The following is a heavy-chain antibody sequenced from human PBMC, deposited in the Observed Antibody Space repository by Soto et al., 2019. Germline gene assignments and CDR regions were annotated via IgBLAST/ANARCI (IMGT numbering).Heavy chain of an antibody. Sequence: QVQLVQSGAEVKKPGASVKVSCKASGYTFTGYYMHWVRQAPGQGLEWMGWINPNSGGTNYAQKFQGWVTMTRDTSISTAYMELSRLRSDDTAVYYCARDGYYDSSGYPNWFDPWGQGTLVTVSS. V-gene: IGHV1-2*04. CDR1: GYTFTGYY. CDR2: INPNSGGT. D-gene: IGHD3-22*01. CDR3: ARDGYYDSSGYPNWFDP. J-gene: IGHJ5*02.